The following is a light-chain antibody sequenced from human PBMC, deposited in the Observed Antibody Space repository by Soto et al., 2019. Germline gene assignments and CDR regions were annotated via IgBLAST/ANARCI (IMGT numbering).Light chain of an antibody. Sequence: DIQMTQSPSSLSSSVGYTVTLTCRSSQPIGTSLHWYQQKPGKAPKVLISAASRLQSGVPSRFSGSGSGTHFALTISNLQPEDFATYYCQQGYTTLWTFGQGTKVDIK. CDR2: AAS. CDR1: QPIGTS. J-gene: IGKJ1*01. V-gene: IGKV1-39*01. CDR3: QQGYTTLWT.